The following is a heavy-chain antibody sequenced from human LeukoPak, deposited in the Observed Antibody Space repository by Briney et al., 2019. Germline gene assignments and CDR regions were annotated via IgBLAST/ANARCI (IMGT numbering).Heavy chain of an antibody. CDR2: ISAYNGDT. V-gene: IGHV1-18*01. CDR1: GYTFSNYD. J-gene: IGHJ4*02. D-gene: IGHD3-22*01. Sequence: GASVKVSCKASGYTFSNYDISWVRQATGQGLEWMGWISAYNGDTTYAQKLQGRVTVTTDTSTSTAYMELRSLRSDDTAVYYCARDETYYDSSGYPEYWGQGTLVTVSS. CDR3: ARDETYYDSSGYPEY.